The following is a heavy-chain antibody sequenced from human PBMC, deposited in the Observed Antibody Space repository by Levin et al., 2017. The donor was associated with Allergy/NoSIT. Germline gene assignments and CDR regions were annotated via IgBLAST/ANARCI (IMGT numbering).Heavy chain of an antibody. Sequence: GESLKISCAASGFTFSSYGMHWVRQAPGKGLEWVAVISYDGSNKYYADSVKGRFTISRDNSKNTLYLQMNSLRAEDTAVYYCAKATYYDILTGYSDAFDIWGQGTMVTVSS. J-gene: IGHJ3*02. CDR2: ISYDGSNK. D-gene: IGHD3-9*01. CDR1: GFTFSSYG. CDR3: AKATYYDILTGYSDAFDI. V-gene: IGHV3-30*18.